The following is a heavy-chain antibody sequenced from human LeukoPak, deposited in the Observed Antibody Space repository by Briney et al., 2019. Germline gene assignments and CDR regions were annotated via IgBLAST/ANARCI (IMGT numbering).Heavy chain of an antibody. V-gene: IGHV4-61*02. D-gene: IGHD5-18*01. CDR3: PTSLPYTAMFEMKGSDAFDI. J-gene: IGHJ3*02. CDR2: SYTSGST. CDR1: GGSISSGSYY. Sequence: SETLSLTCTVSGGSISSGSYYWSWIRQPAGKGLEWIGRSYTSGSTNYNPSVKIRVTISVDTSTTQFSLKLSSVTAADTAVYYSPTSLPYTAMFEMKGSDAFDIWGQGTMVTVSS.